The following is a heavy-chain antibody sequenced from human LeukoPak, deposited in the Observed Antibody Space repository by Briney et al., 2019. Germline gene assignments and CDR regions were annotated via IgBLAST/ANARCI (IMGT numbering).Heavy chain of an antibody. D-gene: IGHD2-15*01. CDR1: GDSMSSGGFS. V-gene: IGHV4-30-4*07. CDR3: ARTYRRGGNWFDP. Sequence: PSETLSLTCAVSGDSMSSGGFSWSWLRQPPGKGLEWIAYIYYRGSTNYNPSLKSRVNISVDTSKNQFSLKLNPVTAADTAVYYCARTYRRGGNWFDPWGQGTLVTVSS. CDR2: IYYRGST. J-gene: IGHJ5*02.